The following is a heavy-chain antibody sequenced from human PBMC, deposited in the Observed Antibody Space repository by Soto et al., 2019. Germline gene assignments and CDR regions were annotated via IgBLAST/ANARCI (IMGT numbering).Heavy chain of an antibody. V-gene: IGHV4-4*02. D-gene: IGHD3-3*01. J-gene: IGHJ6*02. Sequence: SETLSLTCAVSGGSISSSNWWSWVRQPPGKGLEWIGEIYHSGSTNYNPSLKSRVTISVDKSKNQLSLKLSSVTAADTAVYYCARRGCCAHGTDFWSGYFNYYYYGMDVWGQGTTVTVSS. CDR2: IYHSGST. CDR3: ARRGCCAHGTDFWSGYFNYYYYGMDV. CDR1: GGSISSSNW.